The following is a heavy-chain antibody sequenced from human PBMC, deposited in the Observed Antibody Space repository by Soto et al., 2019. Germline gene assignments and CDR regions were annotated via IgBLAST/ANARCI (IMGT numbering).Heavy chain of an antibody. J-gene: IGHJ4*02. Sequence: QVQLVESGGGLVKPGGSLRLSCAASGFTLSDYYMSWIRQAPGKGLEWVSYISSSGSTIYYADSVKGRFTISRDNAKKSLYLQMNSLRAEDTAVYYCARDPEDIVVVPAATRPVDYWGQGTLVTVSS. CDR3: ARDPEDIVVVPAATRPVDY. V-gene: IGHV3-11*01. D-gene: IGHD2-2*01. CDR1: GFTLSDYY. CDR2: ISSSGSTI.